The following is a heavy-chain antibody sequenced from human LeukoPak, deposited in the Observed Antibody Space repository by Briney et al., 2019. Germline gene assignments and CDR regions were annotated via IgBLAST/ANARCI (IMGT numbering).Heavy chain of an antibody. Sequence: SETLSLTCTVSGYSINSGYYWGWIRQPPGKGLEWIGSIYYSGSTYYNPSLKSRVTISVDTSKNQFSLKLSSVTAADTAVYYCARHRLTGPLVPWGQGTLVTVSS. D-gene: IGHD3-9*01. CDR2: IYYSGST. CDR3: ARHRLTGPLVP. J-gene: IGHJ5*02. CDR1: GYSINSGYY. V-gene: IGHV4-38-2*02.